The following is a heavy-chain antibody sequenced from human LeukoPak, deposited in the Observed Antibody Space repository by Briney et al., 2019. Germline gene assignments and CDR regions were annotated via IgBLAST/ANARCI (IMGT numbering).Heavy chain of an antibody. CDR3: AADVGYA. Sequence: SVKVSCKASGFTFTSSSVQWVRQARGQPLEWIGWIVVGSGNTHYAQKYQGKVTFTRDMSTNTAYMELSSLRSEDTAVYYCAADVGYAWGQGTLVTVSS. CDR1: GFTFTSSS. D-gene: IGHD5-18*01. CDR2: IVVGSGNT. V-gene: IGHV1-58*01. J-gene: IGHJ5*02.